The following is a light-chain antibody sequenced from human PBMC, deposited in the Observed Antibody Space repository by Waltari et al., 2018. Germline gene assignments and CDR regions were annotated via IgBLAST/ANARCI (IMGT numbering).Light chain of an antibody. J-gene: IGKJ4*01. CDR3: QEYDSLPVT. CDR2: KAS. CDR1: QSVKNN. Sequence: DIQMTQSPSILSASVGDRITITCRTSQSVKNNLAWYQQKPGKAPKVLIHKASRLEGGVPSRFSGSGYGTEFTLTISSLQPDDFATYYCQEYDSLPVTFGGGTRVEIK. V-gene: IGKV1-5*03.